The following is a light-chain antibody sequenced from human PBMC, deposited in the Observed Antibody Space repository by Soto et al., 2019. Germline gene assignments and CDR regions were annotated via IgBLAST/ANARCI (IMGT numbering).Light chain of an antibody. Sequence: EIVLTQSPGTLSLSPGERATLSCRASQSVSSSYLAWDQQKPGQAHRLLIYGASSRATGIPERFSGSGSGTDFTLTISRLEPEDFAVYYCQQYGSQYTFGQGTKLEIK. V-gene: IGKV3-20*01. CDR1: QSVSSSY. CDR2: GAS. CDR3: QQYGSQYT. J-gene: IGKJ2*01.